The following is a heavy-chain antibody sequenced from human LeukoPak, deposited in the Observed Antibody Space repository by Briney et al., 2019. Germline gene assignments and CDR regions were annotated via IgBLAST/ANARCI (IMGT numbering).Heavy chain of an antibody. CDR3: TRDQAAAAHSYGMDV. Sequence: GGSLRPSCTASGFTFGDYAMSWFRQAPGKGLEWVGFIRSKAYGGTTEYAASVKGRFTISRDDSKSIAYLQMNSLKTEDTAVYYCTRDQAAAAHSYGMDVWGQGTTVTVSS. CDR1: GFTFGDYA. D-gene: IGHD6-13*01. V-gene: IGHV3-49*03. J-gene: IGHJ6*02. CDR2: IRSKAYGGTT.